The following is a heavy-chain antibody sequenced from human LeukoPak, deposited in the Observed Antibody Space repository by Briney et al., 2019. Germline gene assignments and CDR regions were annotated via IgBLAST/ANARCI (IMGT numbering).Heavy chain of an antibody. V-gene: IGHV1-8*03. D-gene: IGHD2-21*02. J-gene: IGHJ5*02. CDR1: GYSFTNYD. CDR3: ARTDCGGDCYSSRGWFDP. CDR2: MNPNSGNT. Sequence: ASVKVSCKASGYSFTNYDINWVRQATGQGLEWVGWMNPNSGNTGYAQKFQGRVTITRNTSISTAYMELSSLRSEDTAVYYCARTDCGGDCYSSRGWFDPWGQGTLVTVSS.